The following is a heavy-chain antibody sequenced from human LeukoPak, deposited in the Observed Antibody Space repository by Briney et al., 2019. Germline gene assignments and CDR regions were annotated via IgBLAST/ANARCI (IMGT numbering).Heavy chain of an antibody. Sequence: SGPLSLTCAVSGGSISSSNWWSWVRQPPGKGLEWIGEIYHSGSTNYNPSLKSRVTISVDKSKNQFSLKLSSVTAADTAVYYCARVYRYYYDSSGYSATDAFDIWGQGTMVTVSS. V-gene: IGHV4-4*02. J-gene: IGHJ3*02. CDR1: GGSISSSNW. D-gene: IGHD3-22*01. CDR3: ARVYRYYYDSSGYSATDAFDI. CDR2: IYHSGST.